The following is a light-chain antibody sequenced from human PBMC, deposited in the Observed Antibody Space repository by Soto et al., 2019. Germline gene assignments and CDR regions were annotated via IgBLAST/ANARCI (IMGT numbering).Light chain of an antibody. CDR2: GVT. J-gene: IGLJ2*01. V-gene: IGLV2-14*01. CDR1: TSDIGFYDY. CDR3: SSYTSSSTLI. Sequence: QSALTQPASVSGSPGQSLTISCTGTTSDIGFYDYVSWYQQYPGKAPKLLIYGVTDRPSGVSHRFSGSRSDSTASLTISGLQAEDEADYYCSSYTSSSTLIFGGGTKLTVL.